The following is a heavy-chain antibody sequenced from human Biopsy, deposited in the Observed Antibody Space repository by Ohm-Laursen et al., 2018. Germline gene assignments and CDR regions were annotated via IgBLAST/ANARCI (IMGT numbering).Heavy chain of an antibody. V-gene: IGHV1-69*11. CDR1: TGTFDSYG. Sequence: ASVKVSCKTSTGTFDSYGVTWVRQAPGQGLEWMGRIIPILRTTAYAQTFLGRVTITADSPTSTVDMELTSLTSDDTAVYFCAREAIGYQLPCDDWGQGTLVTVFS. CDR3: AREAIGYQLPCDD. J-gene: IGHJ4*02. CDR2: IIPILRTT. D-gene: IGHD2-2*01.